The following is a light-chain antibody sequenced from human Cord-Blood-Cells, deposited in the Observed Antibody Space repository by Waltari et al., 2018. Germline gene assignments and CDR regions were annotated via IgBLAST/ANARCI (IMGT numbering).Light chain of an antibody. Sequence: EIVLTHSPGTLSLYPVERATLSCRASQSVISSYLAWYQQKPGQAPRILIYGASSRATGIPYRFSGSGSGTDFTLTISSLEPEDFAAYYCQQYGSSPYTFGQGTKLEIK. J-gene: IGKJ2*01. CDR2: GAS. CDR3: QQYGSSPYT. CDR1: QSVISSY. V-gene: IGKV3-20*01.